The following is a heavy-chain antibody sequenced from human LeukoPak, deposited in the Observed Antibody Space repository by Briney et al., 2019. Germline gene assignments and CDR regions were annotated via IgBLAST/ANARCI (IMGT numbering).Heavy chain of an antibody. Sequence: PSETLSLTCAVYGESFSKYYWSWIRQPPGKGLEWIGEINHSGNTNYNPSLKSRVTISVDTSKNQFSLKMSSVTAADTAAYYCARHDSGGLYCSGGSCYSGGLSWFDPWGQGTLVTVSS. CDR3: ARHDSGGLYCSGGSCYSGGLSWFDP. CDR1: GESFSKYY. CDR2: INHSGNT. D-gene: IGHD2-15*01. J-gene: IGHJ5*02. V-gene: IGHV4-34*01.